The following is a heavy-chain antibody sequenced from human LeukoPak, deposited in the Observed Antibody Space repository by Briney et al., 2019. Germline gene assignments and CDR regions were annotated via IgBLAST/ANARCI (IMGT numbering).Heavy chain of an antibody. Sequence: GGSLGLSCAVSGFTFSSDSMNWVRQAPGKGLEWVSSISSSSSYIYYADSVKGRFTISRDNAKSSLYLQMNSLRAEDTAVYYCARGRVRGAFDYWGQGTLVTVSS. D-gene: IGHD3-10*01. CDR3: ARGRVRGAFDY. CDR2: ISSSSSYI. V-gene: IGHV3-21*01. CDR1: GFTFSSDS. J-gene: IGHJ4*02.